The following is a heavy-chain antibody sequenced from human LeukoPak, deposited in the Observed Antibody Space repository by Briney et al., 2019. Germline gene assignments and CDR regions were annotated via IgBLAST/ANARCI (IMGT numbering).Heavy chain of an antibody. Sequence: GESLQISCKGSGYSFTNYWIGWVRQMPGKGLECMGIIYPGDSDTRYSPSFQGQVTISADKSISTAYLQWSSLKASDTAMYYCARRIAVAGTSFSFDYWGQGALVTVSS. CDR2: IYPGDSDT. CDR1: GYSFTNYW. D-gene: IGHD6-19*01. J-gene: IGHJ4*02. V-gene: IGHV5-51*01. CDR3: ARRIAVAGTSFSFDY.